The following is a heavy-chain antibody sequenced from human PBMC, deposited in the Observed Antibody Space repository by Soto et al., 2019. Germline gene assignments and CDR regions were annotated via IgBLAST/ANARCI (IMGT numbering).Heavy chain of an antibody. CDR1: GFTFSSYA. D-gene: IGHD3-9*01. CDR3: AKDRNDILTGYYLVFDY. CDR2: ISGSGGST. V-gene: IGHV3-23*01. Sequence: GGSLRLSCAASGFTFSSYAMSWVRQAPGKGLEWVSAISGSGGSTYYADSVKGRFTISRDNSKNTTYLQMNSLRAEDTAVYYCAKDRNDILTGYYLVFDYWGQGTLVTVSS. J-gene: IGHJ4*02.